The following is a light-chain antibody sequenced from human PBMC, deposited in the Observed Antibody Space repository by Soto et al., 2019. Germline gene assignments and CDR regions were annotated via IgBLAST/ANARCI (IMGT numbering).Light chain of an antibody. V-gene: IGKV3-20*01. CDR2: GAS. CDR1: QSVSNNY. CDR3: QQYGSSGT. J-gene: IGKJ1*01. Sequence: EIVLTQCSGHLCLSPGERAALSGRASQSVSNNYLAWHQKKPGQAPRRLIYGASNRATGIPDRFSGSASGTDFTLTISRMEPEEVAVYDCQQYGSSGTFCQGTKVDIK.